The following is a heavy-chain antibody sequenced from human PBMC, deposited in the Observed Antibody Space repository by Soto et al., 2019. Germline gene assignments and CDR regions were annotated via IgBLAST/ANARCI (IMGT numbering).Heavy chain of an antibody. D-gene: IGHD3-22*01. CDR3: TVYDSSGSKGDGY. CDR2: IKSKTDGGTT. CDR1: GFTFSNAW. J-gene: IGHJ4*02. Sequence: GGSLRLSCAASGFTFSNAWINWVRQAPGKGLEWVGRIKSKTDGGTTDFAAPVKGRFAISRDDSKNMVYLQMNSLKTEDTAVYYCTVYDSSGSKGDGYWGQGSLVTVSA. V-gene: IGHV3-15*07.